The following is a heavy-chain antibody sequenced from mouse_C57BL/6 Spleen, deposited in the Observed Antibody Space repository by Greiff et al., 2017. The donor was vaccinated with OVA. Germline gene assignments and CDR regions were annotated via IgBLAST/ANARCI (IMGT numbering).Heavy chain of an antibody. D-gene: IGHD1-1*01. V-gene: IGHV1-19*01. CDR1: GYTFTDYY. CDR3: ARSYGSSGFDY. Sequence: EVQLQESGPVLVKPGASVKMSCKASGYTFTDYYMNWVKQSHGKSLEWIGVINPYNGGTSYNQKFKGKATLTVDKSSSTAYMELNSLTSEDSAVYYCARSYGSSGFDYWGQGTTLTVSS. CDR2: INPYNGGT. J-gene: IGHJ2*01.